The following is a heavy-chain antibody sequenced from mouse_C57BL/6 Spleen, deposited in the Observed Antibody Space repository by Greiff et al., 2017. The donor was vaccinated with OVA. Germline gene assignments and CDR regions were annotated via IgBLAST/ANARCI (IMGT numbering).Heavy chain of an antibody. CDR1: GYTFTDYE. CDR2: IDPETGGT. V-gene: IGHV1-15*01. Sequence: QVQLQQSGAELVRPGASVTLSCKASGYTFTDYEMHWVKQTPVHGLEWIGAIDPETGGTAYNQKFKGKAILTADKSSSTAYMELRSLTSEDSAVYYCTRVTTVVATFHGYFDVWGTGTTVTVSS. J-gene: IGHJ1*03. CDR3: TRVTTVVATFHGYFDV. D-gene: IGHD1-1*01.